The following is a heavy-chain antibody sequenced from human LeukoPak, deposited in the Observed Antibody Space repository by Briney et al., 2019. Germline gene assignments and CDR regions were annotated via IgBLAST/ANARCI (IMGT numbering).Heavy chain of an antibody. CDR3: AREVVVIAIHDY. Sequence: PSETLSLTCTVSGGSISSYYWSWIRQPPGKGLEWIGYIYTSGSTNYNPSLKSRVTISVDTSKNQFSLKLSSVTAADTAVYYCAREVVVIAIHDYWGQGTLVTVSS. D-gene: IGHD2-21*01. CDR1: GGSISSYY. J-gene: IGHJ4*02. CDR2: IYTSGST. V-gene: IGHV4-4*08.